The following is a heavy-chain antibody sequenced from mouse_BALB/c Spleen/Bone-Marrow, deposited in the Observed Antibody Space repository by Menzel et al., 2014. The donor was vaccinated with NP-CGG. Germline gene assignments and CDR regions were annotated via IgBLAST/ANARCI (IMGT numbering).Heavy chain of an antibody. J-gene: IGHJ2*03. CDR3: TRSITTAVEFDY. V-gene: IGHV1-5*01. CDR2: IYPGNSGT. Sequence: VQLQQSGIVLARPGASVKMSCKASGYSFTSYWMYWIKQRPGQGLEWIGAIYPGNSGTSYNQNFKGKAKLTAVTSASTAYMELSSLTNEDSAVYYCTRSITTAVEFDYWGQGTSLTASS. CDR1: GYSFTSYW. D-gene: IGHD1-1*01.